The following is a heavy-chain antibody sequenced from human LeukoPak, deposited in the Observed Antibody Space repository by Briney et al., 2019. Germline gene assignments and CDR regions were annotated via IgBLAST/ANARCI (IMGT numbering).Heavy chain of an antibody. J-gene: IGHJ6*02. CDR3: ARDSGYEMGYYGMDV. CDR2: IIPIFGTA. CDR1: GGTFSSYA. D-gene: IGHD5-12*01. Sequence: SVKVSCKASGGTFSSYAISWVRQAPGQGLEWMGGIIPIFGTASYAQKFQGRVTITADESTSTAYMELSSLRSEDTAVYYCARDSGYEMGYYGMDVWGQGTTVTVSS. V-gene: IGHV1-69*13.